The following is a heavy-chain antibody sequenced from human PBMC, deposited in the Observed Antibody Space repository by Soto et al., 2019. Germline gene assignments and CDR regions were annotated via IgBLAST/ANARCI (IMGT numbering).Heavy chain of an antibody. CDR3: ARPKRILFGHFSWFDP. Sequence: HPGGSLRLSCADSGFTFSSYGMHWVRQAPGKGREWVAVISHDGSSKYYGDSVKGRFTMSRDNSKNTLYLQMNSLRSEDTAVYYCARPKRILFGHFSWFDPWGQGTLVTVSS. V-gene: IGHV3-30*03. J-gene: IGHJ5*02. D-gene: IGHD2-15*01. CDR2: ISHDGSSK. CDR1: GFTFSSYG.